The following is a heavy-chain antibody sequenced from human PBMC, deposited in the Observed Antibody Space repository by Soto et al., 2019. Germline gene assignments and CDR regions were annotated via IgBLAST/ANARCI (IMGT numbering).Heavy chain of an antibody. D-gene: IGHD5-18*01. Sequence: QVQLQASGPGLVPPSQTLSLTCTVSGGSISSGGYYWNWIRQHPGKGLEWIGCIYYSGSTYYNPSLYSRVTISLDTSKNQFALKLSSVTAADTDVYYCARRGYSYAADFDYWGQGTLVTVSS. J-gene: IGHJ4*02. CDR3: ARRGYSYAADFDY. CDR1: GGSISSGGYY. CDR2: IYYSGST. V-gene: IGHV4-31*03.